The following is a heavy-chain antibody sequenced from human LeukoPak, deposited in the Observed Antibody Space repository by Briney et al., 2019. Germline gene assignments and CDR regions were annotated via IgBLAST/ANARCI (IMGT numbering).Heavy chain of an antibody. CDR1: GFTVSSNY. CDR3: ARGIHYYDSSGSAAFDY. V-gene: IGHV3-66*02. Sequence: GGSLRLSCAASGFTVSSNYMSWVRQAPGKGLEWVSVIYSGGSTYYADSVKGRFTTSRDNSKNTLYLQMNSLRAEDTAVYYCARGIHYYDSSGSAAFDYWGQGTLVTVSS. D-gene: IGHD3-22*01. J-gene: IGHJ4*02. CDR2: IYSGGST.